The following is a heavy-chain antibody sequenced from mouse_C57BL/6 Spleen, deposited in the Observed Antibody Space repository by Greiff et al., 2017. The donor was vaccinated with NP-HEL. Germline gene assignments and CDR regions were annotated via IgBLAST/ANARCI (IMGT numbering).Heavy chain of an antibody. V-gene: IGHV1-4*01. J-gene: IGHJ3*01. CDR2: INPSSGYT. CDR1: GYTFTSYT. CDR3: VGTDYGSSAWFAY. Sequence: VQLQQSGAELARPGASVKMSCKASGYTFTSYTMHWVKQRPGQGLEWIGYINPSSGYTKYNQKFKDKATLTADKSCSTAYMQLSSLTSEDSAVYYCVGTDYGSSAWFAYWGQGTLVTVSA. D-gene: IGHD1-1*01.